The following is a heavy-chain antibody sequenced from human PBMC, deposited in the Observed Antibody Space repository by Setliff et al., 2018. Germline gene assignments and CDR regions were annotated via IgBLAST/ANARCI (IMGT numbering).Heavy chain of an antibody. CDR2: ISGRSSRL. Sequence: PGGSLRLSCAASGFMFSSYSMNWVRQAPGKGLEWLSSISGRSSRLYYAGSVRGRFIISRDNAKNSLYLQLTSLRAEDTAVYYCVREYSSGWYYFDYWGQGTLVTVSS. CDR1: GFMFSSYS. D-gene: IGHD6-19*01. V-gene: IGHV3-21*01. CDR3: VREYSSGWYYFDY. J-gene: IGHJ4*02.